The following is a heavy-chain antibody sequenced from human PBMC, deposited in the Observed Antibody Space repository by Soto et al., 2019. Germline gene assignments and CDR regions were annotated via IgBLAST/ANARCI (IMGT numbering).Heavy chain of an antibody. CDR2: IYPGESDT. Sequence: GGTLKISCKGSGYSFTSYWVCWVRQMPGKGLEWMGIIYPGESDTRYSPSFQGQVTISADKSISTAYLQWSSLKASDTVLYYCAIYGGSSAARGYFDYWGQGTLVTVS. J-gene: IGHJ4*02. V-gene: IGHV5-51*01. CDR3: AIYGGSSAARGYFDY. CDR1: GYSFTSYW. D-gene: IGHD6-13*01.